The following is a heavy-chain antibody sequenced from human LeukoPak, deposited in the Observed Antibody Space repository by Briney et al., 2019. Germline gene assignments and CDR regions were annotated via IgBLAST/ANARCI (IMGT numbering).Heavy chain of an antibody. V-gene: IGHV4-34*01. CDR2: INHSGST. J-gene: IGHJ6*02. Sequence: SETLSLTCAVYGGSFSGYYWSWIRQPPGKGLEWIGEINHSGSTNYNPSLKSRVTISVDTSKNQFSLKLSSVTAADTAVYYCARDRDYGDYTYYYYGMDVWGQGTTVTVSS. CDR3: ARDRDYGDYTYYYYGMDV. CDR1: GGSFSGYY. D-gene: IGHD4-17*01.